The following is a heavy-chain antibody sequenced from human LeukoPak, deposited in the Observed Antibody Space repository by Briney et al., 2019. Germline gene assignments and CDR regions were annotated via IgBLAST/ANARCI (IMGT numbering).Heavy chain of an antibody. Sequence: GGSLRLSRVGSGLNFRNYNMHWVRPAPGRGLAWVSDSSSSSSYTDYEDSVKGRFTISKDNAKSSVFLQMDSLRAEDTAVYYCARGHKSGYYLKYWGQGTLVTVSS. CDR2: SSSSSSYT. V-gene: IGHV3-21*05. CDR1: GLNFRNYN. CDR3: ARGHKSGYYLKY. J-gene: IGHJ4*02. D-gene: IGHD3-22*01.